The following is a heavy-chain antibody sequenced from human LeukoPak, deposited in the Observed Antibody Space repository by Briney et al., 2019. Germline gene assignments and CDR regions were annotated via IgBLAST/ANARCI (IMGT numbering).Heavy chain of an antibody. V-gene: IGHV1-18*01. J-gene: IGHJ4*02. Sequence: ASVKVSCKASGYIFTSYGISWVRQAPGQGLEWMGWISAYNGNTNYAQKLQGRVTMTTDTSTSTAYMELRSLRSDDTAVYYCATRVTYYYDSSDLIDYWGQGTLVTVSS. CDR3: ATRVTYYYDSSDLIDY. CDR2: ISAYNGNT. D-gene: IGHD3-22*01. CDR1: GYIFTSYG.